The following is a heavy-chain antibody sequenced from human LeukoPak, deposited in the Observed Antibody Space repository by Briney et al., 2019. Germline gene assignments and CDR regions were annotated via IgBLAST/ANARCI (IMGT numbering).Heavy chain of an antibody. J-gene: IGHJ4*02. CDR2: IYSGGST. V-gene: IGHV3-66*01. CDR3: ARDWRYGAPDY. CDR1: GFTVSSNY. Sequence: GVLRLSCAASGFTVSSNYMSWVRQAPGKGLEWVSVIYSGGSTYYADSVKGRFTISRDNSKNTLYLQMNSLGAEDTAVYYCARDWRYGAPDYWGQGTLVTVSS. D-gene: IGHD4-17*01.